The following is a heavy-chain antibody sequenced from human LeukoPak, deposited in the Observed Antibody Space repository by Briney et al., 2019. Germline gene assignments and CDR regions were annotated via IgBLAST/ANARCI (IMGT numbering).Heavy chain of an antibody. CDR1: GGAISNYY. Sequence: PSESLSLTCSVSGGAISNYYWNWIRQFPGKGLEWIAYICSSGSANYNPSLKGRVTISVDTSQNHFSLKLTSVTAADTAVYYCARVKTEMSYDAFDVWGQGTLVTVSS. CDR3: ARVKTEMSYDAFDV. D-gene: IGHD1-14*01. J-gene: IGHJ3*01. V-gene: IGHV4-59*01. CDR2: ICSSGSA.